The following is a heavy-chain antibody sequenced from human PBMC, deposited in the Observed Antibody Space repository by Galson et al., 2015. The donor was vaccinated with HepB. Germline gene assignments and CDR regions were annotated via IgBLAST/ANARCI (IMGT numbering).Heavy chain of an antibody. CDR2: INPNTGGT. V-gene: IGHV1-2*02. CDR1: GYDFTGYY. Sequence: SVKVSCKASGYDFTGYYINWVRQAPGQGLEWMGWINPNTGGTNYAQKFQGRVTMTRDMSFNTAYMDLSRLTSDDTAVYYCAREGGGYEVGPNDAFDIWGQGAMVTVSS. J-gene: IGHJ3*02. CDR3: AREGGGYEVGPNDAFDI. D-gene: IGHD5-12*01.